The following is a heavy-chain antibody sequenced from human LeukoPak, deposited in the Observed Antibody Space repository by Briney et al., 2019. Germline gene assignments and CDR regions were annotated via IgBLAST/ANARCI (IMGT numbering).Heavy chain of an antibody. J-gene: IGHJ4*02. CDR1: GYTLTELS. V-gene: IGHV1-24*01. CDR2: FDPEDGET. D-gene: IGHD3-3*01. Sequence: ALVKVSCKVSGYTLTELSMHWVRQAPGKGLEWMGGFDPEDGETIYAQKFQGRVTMTEDASTDTAYMELSSLRSEDTAVYYCATSVLRFLDRFDYWGQGTPVTVSS. CDR3: ATSVLRFLDRFDY.